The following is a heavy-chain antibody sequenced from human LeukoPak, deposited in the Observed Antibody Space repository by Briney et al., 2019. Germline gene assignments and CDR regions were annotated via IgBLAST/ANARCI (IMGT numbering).Heavy chain of an antibody. CDR3: AREFSYGSNGRGFDY. CDR2: ILTSGST. CDR1: SGSISSYY. J-gene: IGHJ4*02. V-gene: IGHV4-4*07. D-gene: IGHD4-23*01. Sequence: SETLSLTCTVSSGSISSYYWSWIRQPAGKGLEWIGRILTSGSTNYNPPLQSRVTMSVDTSKNQFSLKLSSMTAADTAVYYCAREFSYGSNGRGFDYWGQGTLVTVSS.